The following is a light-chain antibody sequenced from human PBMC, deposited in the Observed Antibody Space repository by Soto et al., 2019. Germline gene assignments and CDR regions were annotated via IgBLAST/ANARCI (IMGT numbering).Light chain of an antibody. CDR3: QQYDNWPIT. Sequence: DIVMTQSPATLSVSPGERAALSCMASRSVSSNLAWYQQKPGKAPRLLISGASTRATGIPARLSGSGSGTEFTLTISSLRSEDFAVYYCQQYDNWPITFGQGTRLEIK. J-gene: IGKJ5*01. CDR1: RSVSSN. V-gene: IGKV3-15*01. CDR2: GAS.